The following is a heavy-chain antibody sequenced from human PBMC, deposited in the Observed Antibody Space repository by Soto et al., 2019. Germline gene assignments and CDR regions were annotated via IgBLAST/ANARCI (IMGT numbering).Heavy chain of an antibody. CDR3: ARADVMLVAIITTRIDN. CDR2: RNGRNGGT. Sequence: DVQLLESGGGLARPGGSLRLSCAASGFTFVKHAMTWVRQAPGKGLEWVSPRNGRNGGTYYADSVKGRFTLSRDNSHNTLSLHMGSLRSEDTAIYYCARADVMLVAIITTRIDNWGQGTLVTVSS. CDR1: GFTFVKHA. V-gene: IGHV3-23*01. J-gene: IGHJ4*02. D-gene: IGHD2-8*02.